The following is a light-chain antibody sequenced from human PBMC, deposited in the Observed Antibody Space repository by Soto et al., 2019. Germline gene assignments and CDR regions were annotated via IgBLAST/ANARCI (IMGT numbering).Light chain of an antibody. CDR1: PSDVGFSNY. J-gene: IGLJ2*01. V-gene: IGLV2-8*01. Sequence: QSALTQPPSASGSPGQSVTISCTGTPSDVGFSNYVSWYQQQPRKAPKLMISEVSKRPSGVPDRFAGSKSGNTASLTVSGLQAEDEADYYCSSSAGTKNMVFGAGTKLTVL. CDR3: SSSAGTKNMV. CDR2: EVS.